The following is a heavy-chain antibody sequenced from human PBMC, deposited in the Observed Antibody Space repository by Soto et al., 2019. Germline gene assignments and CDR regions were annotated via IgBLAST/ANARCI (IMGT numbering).Heavy chain of an antibody. V-gene: IGHV5-51*01. CDR2: IYPGDSDT. J-gene: IGHJ6*02. Sequence: GESLKNSCKGSGYSFTSYWIGWVRQMPGKGLDWMGIIYPGDSDTRYSPSFQGQVTISADKSISTAYLQWSSLKASDTAMYYCARLGGVPAAIPGYYYGMDVWGQGTTVTVSS. CDR3: ARLGGVPAAIPGYYYGMDV. D-gene: IGHD2-2*02. CDR1: GYSFTSYW.